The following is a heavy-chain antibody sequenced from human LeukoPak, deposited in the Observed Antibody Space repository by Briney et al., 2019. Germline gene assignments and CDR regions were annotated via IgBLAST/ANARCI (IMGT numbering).Heavy chain of an antibody. CDR3: ARLMVRGSGAFDI. Sequence: ASVKVSCKASGYTFTGYYMHWVRQAPGQGLGWMGWINPNSGGTNYAQKFQGRVTMTRDTSISTAYMELSRLRSDDTAVYYCARLMVRGSGAFDIWGQGTMVTVSS. CDR1: GYTFTGYY. CDR2: INPNSGGT. J-gene: IGHJ3*02. D-gene: IGHD3-10*01. V-gene: IGHV1-2*02.